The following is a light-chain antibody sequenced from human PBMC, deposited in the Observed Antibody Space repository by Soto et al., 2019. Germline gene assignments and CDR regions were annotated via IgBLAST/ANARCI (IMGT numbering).Light chain of an antibody. CDR3: QQYNNWPRT. CDR1: QSVSSN. CDR2: DAS. V-gene: IGKV3-15*01. Sequence: IVMTQSPATLSVSPGERATLSCRASQSVSSNLAWYQQKPGQAPRFLIYDASARATGIPARFSGSGSGTEFTLTISSLQSEDFAVYYCQQYNNWPRTFGQGTKVDI. J-gene: IGKJ1*01.